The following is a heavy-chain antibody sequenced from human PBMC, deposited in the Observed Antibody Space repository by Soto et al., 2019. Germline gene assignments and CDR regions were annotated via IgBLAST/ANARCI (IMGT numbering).Heavy chain of an antibody. CDR3: AKAVGEY. CDR2: FSGSGGAT. CDR1: GFIASNYA. Sequence: LRLSCAASGFIASNYAMSWVRQAPGKGLEWVSGFSGSGGATFYADSVKGRFTISRDSSKNTIYLQMDRLRADDTAVYYCAKAVGEYWGRGTLVTVSS. D-gene: IGHD1-26*01. V-gene: IGHV3-23*01. J-gene: IGHJ4*02.